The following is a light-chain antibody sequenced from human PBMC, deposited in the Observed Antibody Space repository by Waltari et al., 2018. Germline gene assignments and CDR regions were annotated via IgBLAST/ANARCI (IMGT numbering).Light chain of an antibody. CDR3: QQRGT. CDR2: DAS. J-gene: IGKJ1*01. Sequence: EIVFTKSPATLSLSPGERATLSCRASQSVSSYLAWYQQKPGQAPRLLIYDASNRATGIPARFSGSGSGTDFTLTISSLEPEDFAVYYCQQRGTFGQGTKVEIK. V-gene: IGKV3-11*01. CDR1: QSVSSY.